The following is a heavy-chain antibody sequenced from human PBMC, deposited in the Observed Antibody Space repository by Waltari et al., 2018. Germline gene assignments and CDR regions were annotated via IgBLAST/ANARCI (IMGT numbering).Heavy chain of an antibody. CDR3: AKDNELRVHYFDY. CDR2: ISGSGGST. J-gene: IGHJ4*02. Sequence: EVQLVESGGGLVQPGGSLRLSCAASGFTFSSYAMRWVPRAPGKGLEWVSAISGSGGSTYYADSVKGRFTISRDNSKNTLYLQMNSLRAEDTAVYYCAKDNELRVHYFDYWGQGTLVTVSS. D-gene: IGHD1-7*01. CDR1: GFTFSSYA. V-gene: IGHV3-23*04.